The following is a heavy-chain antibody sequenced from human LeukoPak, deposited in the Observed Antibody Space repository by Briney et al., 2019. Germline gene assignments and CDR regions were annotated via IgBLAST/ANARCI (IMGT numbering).Heavy chain of an antibody. J-gene: IGHJ5*02. D-gene: IGHD3-22*01. CDR3: AHRRDSSGYQYRYWFAP. CDR1: GFSLTTSGVG. CDR2: TNWDDQK. Sequence: ESGPTLVNPTQTFTLTCTFSGFSLTTSGVGVGWIRQPPGKALEWLALTNWDDQKVYSPSLQSRLSITKDTSKNQVVLTMTNVDPVDTATYYCAHRRDSSGYQYRYWFAPWGQGTLVTVSS. V-gene: IGHV2-5*02.